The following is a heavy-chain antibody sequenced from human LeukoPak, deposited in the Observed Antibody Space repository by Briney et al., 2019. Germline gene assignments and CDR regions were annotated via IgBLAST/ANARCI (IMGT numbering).Heavy chain of an antibody. V-gene: IGHV4-59*12. CDR1: GGSISSYY. CDR2: IYYSGST. CDR3: ARDQAVALFDY. Sequence: KPSETLSLTCTVSGGSISSYYWSWIRQPPGKGLEWIGYIYYSGSTNYNPSLKSRVTISVDTSKNQFSLKLSSVTAADTAVYYCARDQAVALFDYWGQGTLVTVSS. D-gene: IGHD6-19*01. J-gene: IGHJ4*02.